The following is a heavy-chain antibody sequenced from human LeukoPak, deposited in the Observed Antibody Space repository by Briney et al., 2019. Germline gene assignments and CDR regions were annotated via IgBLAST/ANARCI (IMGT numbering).Heavy chain of an antibody. V-gene: IGHV3-21*01. CDR3: ARVFVGYYDSSGAFGY. J-gene: IGHJ4*02. CDR2: ISSSSSYI. D-gene: IGHD3-22*01. CDR1: GFTFSSYS. Sequence: KPGGSLRLSCAASGFTFSSYSMNWVRQAPGKGLEWVSSISSSSSYIYYADSVKGRFTISRDNAKNSLYLQMNSLRAEDTAVYYCARVFVGYYDSSGAFGYWGQGTLVTVSS.